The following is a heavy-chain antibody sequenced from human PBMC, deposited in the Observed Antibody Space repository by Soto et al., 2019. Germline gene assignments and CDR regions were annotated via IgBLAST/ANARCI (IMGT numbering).Heavy chain of an antibody. CDR3: ARYSRDCSGGSCYTVRYYYYYMAV. CDR1: GDRFSSYT. V-gene: IGHV1-69*02. CDR2: IIPILGIA. D-gene: IGHD2-15*01. J-gene: IGHJ6*03. Sequence: GAAVKLSRKASGDRFSSYTISWVRQDHRKGIEWMGRIIPILGIANYAQKFQGRVTITADKSTSTAYMELSSLRSEDTAVYYCARYSRDCSGGSCYTVRYYYYYMAVWGKGTTVTVSS.